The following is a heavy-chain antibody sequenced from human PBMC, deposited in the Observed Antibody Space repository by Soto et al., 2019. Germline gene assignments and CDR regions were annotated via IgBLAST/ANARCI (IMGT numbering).Heavy chain of an antibody. CDR1: GFTFSSYW. Sequence: GGSLRLSCAASGFTFSSYWMHWVRQAPGKGLVWVSRINSDGSSTSYADSVKGRFTISRDNAKNTLYLQMNSLRAEDTAVYYCASGYSSGWYYYYYGMDVWGQGTTVTVSS. CDR2: INSDGSST. D-gene: IGHD6-19*01. CDR3: ASGYSSGWYYYYYGMDV. V-gene: IGHV3-74*01. J-gene: IGHJ6*02.